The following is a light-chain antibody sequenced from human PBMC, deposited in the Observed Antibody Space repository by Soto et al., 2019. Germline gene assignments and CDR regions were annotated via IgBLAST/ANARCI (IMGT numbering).Light chain of an antibody. Sequence: VMAQPPATLSGSPGERMTLSCRASQRVNINLARYQQIVGLAPRLLIYGASTRATGIPARFSGTGSGTEFTLTISSLQSEDFAVYYCQQYNKCPLTFGGGTKVDIK. CDR1: QRVNIN. J-gene: IGKJ4*01. CDR3: QQYNKCPLT. V-gene: IGKV3-15*01. CDR2: GAS.